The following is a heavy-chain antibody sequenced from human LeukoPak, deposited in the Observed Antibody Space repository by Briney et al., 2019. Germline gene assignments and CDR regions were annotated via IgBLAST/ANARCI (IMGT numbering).Heavy chain of an antibody. Sequence: GGSLRLSCAASGFTFTNYAMSWVRQAPGKGLEWVSFISGSGLSTYYADSAKGRFTSSRDNSKNTVYLQMNSLRAEDTAVYYCAKDLGGDWGGFDSWGQGTLVIVSS. V-gene: IGHV3-23*01. CDR1: GFTFTNYA. CDR2: ISGSGLST. J-gene: IGHJ4*02. D-gene: IGHD2-21*02. CDR3: AKDLGGDWGGFDS.